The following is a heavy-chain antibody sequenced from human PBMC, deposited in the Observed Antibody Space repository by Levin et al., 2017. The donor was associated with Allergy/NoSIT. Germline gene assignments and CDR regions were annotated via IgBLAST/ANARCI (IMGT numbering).Heavy chain of an antibody. D-gene: IGHD2-15*01. Sequence: ASVKVSCKASGYTLTGYYMHWVRQAPGHGPEWMGWINPNSGGTKYAQKFQGRVTMTGDTSIDTAYMELSSLRSDDTAVYYCARSLGPTDKYCIGGSCYHLWFDPWGQGTLVTVSS. CDR2: INPNSGGT. CDR1: GYTLTGYY. CDR3: ARSLGPTDKYCIGGSCYHLWFDP. V-gene: IGHV1-2*02. J-gene: IGHJ5*02.